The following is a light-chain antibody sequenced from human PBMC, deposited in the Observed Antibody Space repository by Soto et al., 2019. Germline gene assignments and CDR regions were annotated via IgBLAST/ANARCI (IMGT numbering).Light chain of an antibody. CDR2: DTN. V-gene: IGLV1-51*01. Sequence: QSVLTQPPSVSAAPGQKVTISCSGGGSNTGNNFVSWYQQFPQTAPKLLIYDTNKRPSGIPDRFSGSKSGTSATLYIARLQTADEADYYCGVWASALSLWLFGGGTKLTVL. J-gene: IGLJ3*02. CDR3: GVWASALSLWL. CDR1: GSNTGNNF.